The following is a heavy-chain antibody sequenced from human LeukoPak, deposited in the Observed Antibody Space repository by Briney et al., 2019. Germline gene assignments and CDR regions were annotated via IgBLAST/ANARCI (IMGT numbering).Heavy chain of an antibody. V-gene: IGHV4-30-4*01. D-gene: IGHD2-21*02. CDR2: IYYSGST. J-gene: IGHJ4*02. CDR1: GGSISSDDYY. CDR3: ALLGVTANFDY. Sequence: SETLSLTCTVSGGSISSDDYYWSWIRQPPGKGLEWIGYIYYSGSTYYNPPLKSRITISVDTSKNQFSLKLSSVTAADTAVYYCALLGVTANFDYWGQGTLVTVSS.